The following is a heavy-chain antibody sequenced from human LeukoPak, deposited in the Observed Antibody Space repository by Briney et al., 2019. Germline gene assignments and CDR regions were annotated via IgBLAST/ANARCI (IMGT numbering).Heavy chain of an antibody. CDR1: GFAFSTYS. J-gene: IGHJ4*02. D-gene: IGHD4-17*01. V-gene: IGHV3-15*01. Sequence: GGSLRLSCAASGFAFSTYSMIWVRLAPGRGLEWVGRIQSKTDGGTTDYAAPVKGRFTISRDDSKNTLYLQMNSLKTEDTAVYYCTTDVTTVTIDYWGQGTLVTVSS. CDR2: IQSKTDGGTT. CDR3: TTDVTTVTIDY.